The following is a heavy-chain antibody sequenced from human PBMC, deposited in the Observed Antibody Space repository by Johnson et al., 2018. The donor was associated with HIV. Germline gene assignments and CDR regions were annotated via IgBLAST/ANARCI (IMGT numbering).Heavy chain of an antibody. D-gene: IGHD3-10*01. Sequence: VQLVESGGGVVQPGRSLRLSCAASGFTFSRYAMHWVRRAPGKGLEWMAIISYDGSNKYYADSVKGRFTISRDNSKNTLYLQMNSLKTEDTAVYYCASCITPDAFDIWGQGTLVTVSS. CDR1: GFTFSRYA. V-gene: IGHV3-30-3*01. CDR2: ISYDGSNK. CDR3: ASCITPDAFDI. J-gene: IGHJ3*02.